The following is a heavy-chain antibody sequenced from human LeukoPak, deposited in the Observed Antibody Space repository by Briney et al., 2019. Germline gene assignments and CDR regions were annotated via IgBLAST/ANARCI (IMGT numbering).Heavy chain of an antibody. J-gene: IGHJ4*02. Sequence: GGSLRLSCAASGFTFSSYEMNWVRQAPGKGLEWVSYISSSGSTIYYADSVKGRFTISRDNAKNSLYLQMNSLRAEDTAVYYCARKDSSWLDYWGQGTLVTVSS. CDR1: GFTFSSYE. CDR3: ARKDSSWLDY. V-gene: IGHV3-48*03. D-gene: IGHD6-13*01. CDR2: ISSSGSTI.